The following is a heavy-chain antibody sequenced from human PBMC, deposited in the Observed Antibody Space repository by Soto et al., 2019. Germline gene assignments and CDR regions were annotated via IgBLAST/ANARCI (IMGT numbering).Heavy chain of an antibody. Sequence: ASVKVSCKASGYSLTDNGITWVRQASGQGLEYVGWISPDSGKTDYAQKFQGRVTMTRDTSINTVYMELSSLRSDDTAVYYCARLYGYYSYLQSFWGQRS. CDR2: ISPDSGKT. CDR1: GYSLTDNG. CDR3: ARLYGYYSYLQSF. J-gene: IGHJ6*02. V-gene: IGHV1-8*01. D-gene: IGHD1-26*01.